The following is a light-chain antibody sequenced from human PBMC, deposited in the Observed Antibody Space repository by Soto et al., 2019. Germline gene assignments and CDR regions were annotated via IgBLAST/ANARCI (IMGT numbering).Light chain of an antibody. CDR3: CSYAGRNIVI. CDR2: EVS. V-gene: IGLV2-23*02. J-gene: IGLJ2*01. Sequence: QSVLTQPASVSGSPGQSITISCTGTSSDVGDYNLVSWYQRHPDKAPKLMIYEVSKRPSGVSNRFSGSKSGNTASLTISGLQAEDEADYYCCSYAGRNIVIFGGGTKLTVL. CDR1: SSDVGDYNL.